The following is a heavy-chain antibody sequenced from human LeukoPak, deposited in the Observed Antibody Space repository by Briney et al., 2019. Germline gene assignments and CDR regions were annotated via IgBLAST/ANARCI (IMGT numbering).Heavy chain of an antibody. CDR3: ARGTNYYDGSGYYEGRYFDI. Sequence: NPSETLSLTCTVSGGSISSYYWSWIRQPAGKGLEWIGRIYTSGSTNYNPSLKSRVTMSVDTSKNQFSLKLSSVTAADTAVYYCARGTNYYDGSGYYEGRYFDIWGRGTLVAVSS. V-gene: IGHV4-4*07. CDR2: IYTSGST. CDR1: GGSISSYY. J-gene: IGHJ2*01. D-gene: IGHD3-22*01.